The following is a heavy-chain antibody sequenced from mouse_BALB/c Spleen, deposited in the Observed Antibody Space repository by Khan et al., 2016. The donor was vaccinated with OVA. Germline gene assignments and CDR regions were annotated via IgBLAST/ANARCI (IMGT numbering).Heavy chain of an antibody. CDR2: INTYTGEP. Sequence: QFQLVQSGPELKKPGETVKISCKASGYTFTNYGMNWVKQAPGKGLKWMGWINTYTGEPTYADDFKGRFAFSLETSASTAYLQINNLKNEDTATYFCTRLISYFALDYWGQGTSVTVSS. CDR3: TRLISYFALDY. J-gene: IGHJ4*01. V-gene: IGHV9-3-1*01. CDR1: GYTFTNYG. D-gene: IGHD2-4*01.